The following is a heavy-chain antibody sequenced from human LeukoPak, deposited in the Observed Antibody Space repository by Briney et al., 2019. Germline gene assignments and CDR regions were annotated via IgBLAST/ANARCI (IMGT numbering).Heavy chain of an antibody. CDR1: GFTFSSNW. CDR3: ARAGEGLLAYSFDL. J-gene: IGHJ3*01. V-gene: IGHV3-74*01. CDR2: INSDGSET. D-gene: IGHD1-26*01. Sequence: GGSLRLSCVASGFTFSSNWRHWVRQGPGKGLVWVSRINSDGSETRHADSVKGRFTISRDNAKNTLYLQMNSLRAEDTAVYYCARAGEGLLAYSFDLWGQGTMVTVSS.